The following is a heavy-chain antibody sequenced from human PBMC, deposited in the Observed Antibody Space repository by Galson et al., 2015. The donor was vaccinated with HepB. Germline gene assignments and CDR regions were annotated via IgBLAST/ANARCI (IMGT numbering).Heavy chain of an antibody. V-gene: IGHV4-39*01. CDR1: GGSISSSSYY. J-gene: IGHJ5*02. D-gene: IGHD1-1*01. Sequence: ETLPLTCTVSGGSISSSSYYWGWIRQPPGKGLEWIGSIYYSGSTNYNPSLKSRVTISVDTSKNQFSLKLSSVTAADTAVYYCARRRNDWNSFDPWGQGTLVTVSS. CDR3: ARRRNDWNSFDP. CDR2: IYYSGST.